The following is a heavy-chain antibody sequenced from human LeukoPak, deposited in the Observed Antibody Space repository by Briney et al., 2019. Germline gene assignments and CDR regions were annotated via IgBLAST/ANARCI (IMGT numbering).Heavy chain of an antibody. Sequence: GESLKISCKGSGYSFTSYWIGWVRQMTGKGLEWMGILYPGDSDTRYSPSFQGQVTISADKSISTAYLQWSSLKASDTAMYYCARRYYDYVWGSSNNWFDPWGQGTLVTVSS. J-gene: IGHJ5*02. V-gene: IGHV5-51*01. D-gene: IGHD3-16*01. CDR2: LYPGDSDT. CDR3: ARRYYDYVWGSSNNWFDP. CDR1: GYSFTSYW.